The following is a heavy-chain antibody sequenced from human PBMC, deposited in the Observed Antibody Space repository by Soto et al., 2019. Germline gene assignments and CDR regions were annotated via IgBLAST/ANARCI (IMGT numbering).Heavy chain of an antibody. CDR3: VKATSSSGGYIFDY. CDR1: GFTFDDYA. V-gene: IGHV3-9*01. D-gene: IGHD6-19*01. J-gene: IGHJ4*02. Sequence: EVHLVESGGGLVQPGRSLRLSCAASGFTFDDYAMHWVRQGPGKGLELVSGIYWNGGNIAYAGSVKGRFTISRDNAKNSLYLHMNSLRAEDPALYYCVKATSSSGGYIFDYWGQGTPVTVSS. CDR2: IYWNGGNI.